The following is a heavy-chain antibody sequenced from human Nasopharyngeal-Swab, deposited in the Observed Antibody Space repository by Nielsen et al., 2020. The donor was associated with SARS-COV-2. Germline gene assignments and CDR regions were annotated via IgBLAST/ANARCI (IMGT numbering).Heavy chain of an antibody. V-gene: IGHV6-1*01. Sequence: SQTLSLTCAISGDSVSSNSAAWNWIRHSPSRGLEWLGRTSYRSKWYNDYAVSVKSRITINPDTYKNQFSLQLNSVTPEDTAVYYCARGVPSGSRSNWFDPWGQGTLVTVSS. D-gene: IGHD6-13*01. CDR2: TSYRSKWYN. J-gene: IGHJ5*02. CDR1: GDSVSSNSAA. CDR3: ARGVPSGSRSNWFDP.